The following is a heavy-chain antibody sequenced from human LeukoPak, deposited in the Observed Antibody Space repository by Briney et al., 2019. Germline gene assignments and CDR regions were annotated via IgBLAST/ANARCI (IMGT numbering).Heavy chain of an antibody. CDR1: GYTFSGYY. CDR3: ARDSNYYDSTDYLDH. V-gene: IGHV1-2*07. CDR2: INPNNGDT. Sequence: ASVKVSCKASGYTFSGYYIHWIRQAPGQGLEWMGWINPNNGDTKYAHTFHGRVTMTRDTSIRTAYTELSGLRYDDTALYYCARDSNYYDSTDYLDHWGQGSQIIVSS. D-gene: IGHD3-9*01. J-gene: IGHJ4*02.